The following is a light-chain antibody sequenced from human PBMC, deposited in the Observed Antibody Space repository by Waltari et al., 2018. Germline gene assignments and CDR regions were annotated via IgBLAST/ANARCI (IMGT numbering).Light chain of an antibody. CDR2: GDS. V-gene: IGLV1-40*01. CDR1: SSNIGAGYD. J-gene: IGLJ2*01. CDR3: QSYDSSPYVV. Sequence: QSVLTQPPSVSGAPGQRVTISCTGSSSNIGAGYDVHWYQQLPGTAPNRLIYGDSNRPSGVPDRFSGSKSGTSASLAITGLQAEDEADYYCQSYDSSPYVVFGGGTKLTVL.